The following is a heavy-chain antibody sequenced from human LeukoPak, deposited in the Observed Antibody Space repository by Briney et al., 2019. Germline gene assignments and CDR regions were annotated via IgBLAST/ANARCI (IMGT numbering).Heavy chain of an antibody. D-gene: IGHD2-2*03. CDR1: GGSISSHY. Sequence: SETLSLTCTVSGGSISSHYWNWIRQPAGKGLEWIGRIYTSGSTNYNPSLKSRVTMSVDTSKNQFSLKLSSVTAADTAVYYCARGLDIVVVPAQGVDWFDPWGQGTLVTVSS. CDR2: IYTSGST. J-gene: IGHJ5*02. V-gene: IGHV4-4*07. CDR3: ARGLDIVVVPAQGVDWFDP.